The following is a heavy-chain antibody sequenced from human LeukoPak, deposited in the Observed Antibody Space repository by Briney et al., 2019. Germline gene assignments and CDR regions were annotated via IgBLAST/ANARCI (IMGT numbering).Heavy chain of an antibody. Sequence: SGTLSLTCTVSGGSISSHYWSWIRQPPGKGLEGIGYIYYSGSTNYNPSLKSRVTISVDTSKNQFSLQLSSVTAADTAVYYCARGGWSIAARPYFDYWGQGTLVTVSS. J-gene: IGHJ4*02. CDR2: IYYSGST. D-gene: IGHD6-6*01. V-gene: IGHV4-59*11. CDR3: ARGGWSIAARPYFDY. CDR1: GGSISSHY.